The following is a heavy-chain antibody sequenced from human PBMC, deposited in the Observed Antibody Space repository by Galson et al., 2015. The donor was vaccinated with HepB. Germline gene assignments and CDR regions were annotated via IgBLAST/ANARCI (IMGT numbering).Heavy chain of an antibody. J-gene: IGHJ3*02. CDR2: ISAYNGNT. Sequence: SVKVSCKASGYTFTSYGISWVRQAPGQGLEWMGWISAYNGNTNYAQKLQGRVTMTTDTSTSTAYMELRSLRSDDTAVYYCTGLSSSWYTGSGAFDIWGQGTMVTVSS. V-gene: IGHV1-18*04. D-gene: IGHD6-13*01. CDR3: TGLSSSWYTGSGAFDI. CDR1: GYTFTSYG.